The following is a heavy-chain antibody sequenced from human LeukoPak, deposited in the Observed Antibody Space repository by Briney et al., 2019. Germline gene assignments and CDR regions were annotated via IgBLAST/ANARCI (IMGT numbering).Heavy chain of an antibody. CDR2: INSDGSST. CDR1: GFTFSSYW. V-gene: IGHV3-74*01. D-gene: IGHD6-19*01. J-gene: IGHJ4*02. Sequence: GRSLRLSCAASGFTFSSYWMHWVRQAPGKGLVWVSRINSDGSSTSYADSVKDRFTISRDNAKNTLYLQMNSLRAEDTAVYYCARAEAVARYYFDYWGQGTLVTVSS. CDR3: ARAEAVARYYFDY.